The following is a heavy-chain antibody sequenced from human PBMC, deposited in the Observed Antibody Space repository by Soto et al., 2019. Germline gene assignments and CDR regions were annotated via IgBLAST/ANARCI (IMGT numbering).Heavy chain of an antibody. CDR2: INPSGGST. CDR1: GYTFTSYY. V-gene: IGHV1-46*01. CDR3: AREYYDILTGYYNP. D-gene: IGHD3-9*01. Sequence: ASVKVSRTAFGYTFTSYYMPWVRQTPGQGLEWMGIINPSGGSTSYAQKFQGRVTMTRDTSTSTVYMELSSLRSEDTAVYYCAREYYDILTGYYNPWGQGTLVTVSS. J-gene: IGHJ5*02.